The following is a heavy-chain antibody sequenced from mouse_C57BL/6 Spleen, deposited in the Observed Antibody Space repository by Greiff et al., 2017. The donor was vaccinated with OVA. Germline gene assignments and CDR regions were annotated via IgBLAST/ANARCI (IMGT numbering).Heavy chain of an antibody. D-gene: IGHD4-1*01. CDR1: GYTFTSYG. J-gene: IGHJ4*01. Sequence: QVHVKQSGAELARPGASVKLSCKASGYTFTSYGISWVKQRTGQGLEWIGEIYPRSGNTYYNEKFKGKATLTADKSSSTAYMELRSLTSEDSAVYFCARWESMDYWGQGTSVTVSS. CDR2: IYPRSGNT. V-gene: IGHV1-81*01. CDR3: ARWESMDY.